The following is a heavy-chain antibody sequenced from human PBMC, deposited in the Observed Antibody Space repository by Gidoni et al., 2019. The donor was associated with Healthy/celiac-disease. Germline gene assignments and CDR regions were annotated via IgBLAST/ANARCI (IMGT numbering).Heavy chain of an antibody. D-gene: IGHD5-12*01. V-gene: IGHV3-9*01. J-gene: IGHJ6*03. CDR1: GFTFDDYA. CDR3: AGGYDRYYYYYMDV. CDR2: ISWNSGSI. Sequence: EVQLVESGGGLVQPGRSLRLSCAAPGFTFDDYAMHWVRHAPGKGLEWVSGISWNSGSIGYADSVKGRFTISRDNAKNSLYLQMNSLRAEDTALYYCAGGYDRYYYYYMDVWGKGTTVTVSS.